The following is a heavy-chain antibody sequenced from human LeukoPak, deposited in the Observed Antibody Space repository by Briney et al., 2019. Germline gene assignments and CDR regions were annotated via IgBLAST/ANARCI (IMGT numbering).Heavy chain of an antibody. CDR1: GGSISSGGYY. Sequence: SETLSLTCTVSGGSISSGGYYWSWIRQHPGKGLEWIGYIYYSGSTYYNPSLKSRVTISVDTSKNQFSLKLSSVTAADTAVYYCARGKGSNDYGDPGAFDIWGQGTMVTVSS. J-gene: IGHJ3*02. V-gene: IGHV4-30-4*08. D-gene: IGHD4-17*01. CDR2: IYYSGST. CDR3: ARGKGSNDYGDPGAFDI.